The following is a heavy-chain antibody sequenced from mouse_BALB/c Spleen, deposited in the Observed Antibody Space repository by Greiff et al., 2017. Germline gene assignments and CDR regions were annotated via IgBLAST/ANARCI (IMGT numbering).Heavy chain of an antibody. CDR2: INPSTGYT. V-gene: IGHV1-7*01. J-gene: IGHJ2*01. CDR1: GYTFTSYW. Sequence: QVQLKQSGAELAKPGASVKMSCKASGYTFTSYWMHWVKQRPGQGLEWIGYINPSTGYTEYNQKFKDKATLTADKSSSTAYMQLSSLTSEDSAVYYCARLRHYGSSFDYWGQGTTLTVSS. CDR3: ARLRHYGSSFDY. D-gene: IGHD1-1*01.